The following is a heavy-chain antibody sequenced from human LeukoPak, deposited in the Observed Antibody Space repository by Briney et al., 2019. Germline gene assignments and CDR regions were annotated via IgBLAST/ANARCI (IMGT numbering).Heavy chain of an antibody. CDR2: ITGSGGGT. CDR1: GFTFSSYA. CDR3: AKKITYDYGDPHFDY. J-gene: IGHJ4*02. V-gene: IGHV3-23*01. Sequence: GGSLRLSCAASGFTFSSYAMSWVRQAPGKGLEWVSGITGSGGGTYYADSVKGRLTISRDNSKSTLSLQMNSLRAEDTAVYYCAKKITYDYGDPHFDYWGQGTLVTVSS. D-gene: IGHD4-17*01.